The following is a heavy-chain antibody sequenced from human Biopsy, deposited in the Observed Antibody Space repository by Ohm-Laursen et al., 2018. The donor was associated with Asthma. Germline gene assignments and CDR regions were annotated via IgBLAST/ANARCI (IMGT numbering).Heavy chain of an antibody. J-gene: IGHJ6*02. CDR1: GYTFNSAG. V-gene: IGHV1-18*01. CDR3: ARAVDYSHYYGIDV. CDR2: ISVYNGNA. D-gene: IGHD3-10*01. Sequence: SVKVSCKASGYTFNSAGITWVRQAPGQGLEWMGWISVYNGNAKVAQKLQDRVTMITDTSTSTAYMELRGLRSDDTAVYFCARAVDYSHYYGIDVWGQGTTVTVS.